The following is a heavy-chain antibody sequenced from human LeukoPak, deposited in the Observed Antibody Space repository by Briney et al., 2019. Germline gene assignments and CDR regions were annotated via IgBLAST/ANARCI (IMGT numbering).Heavy chain of an antibody. V-gene: IGHV1-18*01. J-gene: IGHJ6*02. CDR3: ARDAGYSSSGYKAVYYYYGMDV. Sequence: ASVKVSCKASGYTFTSYGISWVRQAPGQGLERMGWISAYNGNTNYAQKLQGRVTMTTDTSTSTAYMELRSLRSDDTAVYYCARDAGYSSSGYKAVYYYYGMDVWGQGTTVTVSS. CDR1: GYTFTSYG. CDR2: ISAYNGNT. D-gene: IGHD6-13*01.